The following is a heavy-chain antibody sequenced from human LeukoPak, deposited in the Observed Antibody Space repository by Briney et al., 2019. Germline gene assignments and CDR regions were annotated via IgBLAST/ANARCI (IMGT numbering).Heavy chain of an antibody. CDR3: ASGYSSGWYRFDY. V-gene: IGHV1-69*13. Sequence: SVKVSCKASGYTFTSYAMNWVRQAPGQGLEWMGGIIPIFGTANYAQKFKGRVTITADESTSTAYMELSSLRSEDTAVYYCASGYSSGWYRFDYWGQGTLVTVSS. CDR2: IIPIFGTA. CDR1: GYTFTSYA. D-gene: IGHD6-19*01. J-gene: IGHJ4*02.